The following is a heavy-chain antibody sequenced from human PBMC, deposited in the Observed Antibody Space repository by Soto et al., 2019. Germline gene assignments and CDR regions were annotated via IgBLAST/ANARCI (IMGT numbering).Heavy chain of an antibody. CDR3: ATQTGLYYYGMDV. V-gene: IGHV4-59*01. CDR1: GGSINAFF. CDR2: IFYSGST. Sequence: SEALSLTCTVSGGSINAFFWSWVRQPPGKGLESIGYIFYSGSTNYNPSLKSRVTISLDTSKTQFSLNLTSVTAADTAVYYCATQTGLYYYGMDVWGQGTTVTVSS. J-gene: IGHJ6*02.